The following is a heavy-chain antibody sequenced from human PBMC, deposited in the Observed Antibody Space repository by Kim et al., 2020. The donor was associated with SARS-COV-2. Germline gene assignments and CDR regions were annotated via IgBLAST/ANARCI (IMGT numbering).Heavy chain of an antibody. V-gene: IGHV4-39*02. J-gene: IGHJ2*01. D-gene: IGHD2-8*02. Sequence: SETLSLTCSVSGGSISSSGYYWGWIRQPPGKGLEWVGSISSSGSTYYNLSLKSRVTISVDTSRNHFSLELSSVTAADTAVYFCTRRAMTYWGAWFFALWG. CDR3: TRRAMTYWGAWFFAL. CDR2: ISSSGST. CDR1: GGSISSSGYY.